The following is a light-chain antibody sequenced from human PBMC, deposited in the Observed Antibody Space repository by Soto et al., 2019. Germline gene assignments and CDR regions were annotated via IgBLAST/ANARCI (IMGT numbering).Light chain of an antibody. V-gene: IGKV3-11*01. Sequence: EIVLTQSPAPLSLSPGERATLSCRASQSVSSYLAWYQQKPGQAPRLLIYDASNRATGIPARFSGSGSGTDFTLTISSLEPEDFAVYYCQQRSNWPVTFGPGTKVDI. CDR2: DAS. CDR1: QSVSSY. J-gene: IGKJ3*01. CDR3: QQRSNWPVT.